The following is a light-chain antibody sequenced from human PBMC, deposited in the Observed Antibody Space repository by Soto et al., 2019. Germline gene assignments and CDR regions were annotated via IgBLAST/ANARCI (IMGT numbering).Light chain of an antibody. CDR3: QQSYSSWAT. CDR2: GAS. Sequence: EIVLTQSPGTLSLSPGERATLSCRASQSVTSNYLAWYQQKPGQAPRLLIYGASTRATGIPGRFSGSGSGTDFTLTISSLQPEDSASYCCQQSYSSWATFGGGTKVEIQ. V-gene: IGKV3-20*01. J-gene: IGKJ4*01. CDR1: QSVTSNY.